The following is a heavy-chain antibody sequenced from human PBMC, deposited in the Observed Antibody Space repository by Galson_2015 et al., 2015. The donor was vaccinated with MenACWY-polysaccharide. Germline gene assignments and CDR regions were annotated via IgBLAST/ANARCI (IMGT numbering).Heavy chain of an antibody. V-gene: IGHV3-48*03. CDR2: ISSSGSTI. J-gene: IGHJ6*02. D-gene: IGHD3-3*01. CDR3: ASGGITIFGVVIMRMDYYGMDV. CDR1: GFTFSSYE. Sequence: SLRLSCAASGFTFSSYEMNWVRQAPGKGLEWVSYISSSGSTIYYADSVKGRFTISRVNAKNSLYLQMNSLRAEDTAVYYCASGGITIFGVVIMRMDYYGMDVWGQGTTVTVSS.